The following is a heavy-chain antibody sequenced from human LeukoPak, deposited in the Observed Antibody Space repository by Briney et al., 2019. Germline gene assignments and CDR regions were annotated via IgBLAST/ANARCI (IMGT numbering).Heavy chain of an antibody. J-gene: IGHJ5*01. CDR2: ISSSSSYI. CDR3: AKIDTFDYDTSGRHWLDS. D-gene: IGHD4/OR15-4a*01. Sequence: GGSLRLSCAASGFTFSSYSMNWVRQAPGKGLEWVSLISSSSSYIQYADSVKGRFTISRDNSKNTLYLQMNSLRVEDTAVYFCAKIDTFDYDTSGRHWLDSWGQGTLVTVSS. CDR1: GFTFSSYS. V-gene: IGHV3-21*01.